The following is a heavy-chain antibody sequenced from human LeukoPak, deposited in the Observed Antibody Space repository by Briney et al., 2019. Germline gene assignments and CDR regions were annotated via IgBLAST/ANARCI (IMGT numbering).Heavy chain of an antibody. V-gene: IGHV4-34*01. CDR1: GGSFSGYY. D-gene: IGHD2-15*01. CDR2: INHSGST. Sequence: SETLSLTCAVYGGSFSGYYWSWIRQPPGKGLEWIGEINHSGSTNYNPSLKSRVTISVDTSKNQFSLKLSSVTAADTAVYYCAHAMVGWYFDLWGRGTLVTVSS. J-gene: IGHJ2*01. CDR3: AHAMVGWYFDL.